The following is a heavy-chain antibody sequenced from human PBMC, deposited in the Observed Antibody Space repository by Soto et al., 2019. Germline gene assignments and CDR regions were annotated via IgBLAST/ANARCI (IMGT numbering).Heavy chain of an antibody. Sequence: PGGALRLSGAASGFICRSYDMSWVRQAPGKGLEWVSTILVGGSTHYEDSVTGRFTISRDTSKNTVFLQMNSLTAGDTAVYYCAKATAPSGGAFDICGQGTMVNV. CDR3: AKATAPSGGAFDI. V-gene: IGHV3-23*01. J-gene: IGHJ3*02. CDR1: GFICRSYD. D-gene: IGHD1-1*01. CDR2: ILVGGST.